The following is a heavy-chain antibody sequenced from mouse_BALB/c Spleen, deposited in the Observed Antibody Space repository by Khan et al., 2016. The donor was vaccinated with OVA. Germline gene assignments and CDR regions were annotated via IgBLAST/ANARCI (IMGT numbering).Heavy chain of an antibody. V-gene: IGHV1-52*01. Sequence: VQLQQPGTELVRPGTSVKLSCKASGYTFTSYWMNWIKQRPEQGLEWIGRIDPYDSETHYNQKFKDKATLTVDKSSNTAYMQLSSLTSEDSAVYSCARNPFAYWGQGTLVTVSA. CDR1: GYTFTSYW. CDR2: IDPYDSET. CDR3: ARNPFAY. J-gene: IGHJ3*01.